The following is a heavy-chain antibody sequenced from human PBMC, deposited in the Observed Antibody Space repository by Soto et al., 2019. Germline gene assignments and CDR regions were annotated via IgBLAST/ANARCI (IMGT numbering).Heavy chain of an antibody. CDR3: ATEYYYDSSGYYSIYYGMDV. Sequence: GGSLRLSCAASGFTFCGYYMNWIRQAPGKGLEWVSYISNNRSYKNYADSVKGRFTISRDNSKNTLYLQMNSLRAEDTAVYYCATEYYYDSSGYYSIYYGMDVWGQGTTVTVSS. CDR1: GFTFCGYY. J-gene: IGHJ6*02. D-gene: IGHD3-22*01. CDR2: ISNNRSYK. V-gene: IGHV3-11*06.